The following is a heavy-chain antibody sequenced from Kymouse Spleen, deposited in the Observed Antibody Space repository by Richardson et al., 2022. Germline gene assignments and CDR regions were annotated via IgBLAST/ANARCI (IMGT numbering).Heavy chain of an antibody. Sequence: EVQLVESGGGLVQPGRSLRLSCAASGFTFDDYAMHWVRQAPGKGLEWVSGISWNSGSIGYADSVKGRFTISRDNAKNSLYLQMNSLRAEDTALYYCAKDIDDSSALFDYWGQGTLVTVSS. CDR2: ISWNSGSI. CDR1: GFTFDDYA. J-gene: IGHJ4*02. CDR3: AKDIDDSSALFDY. D-gene: IGHD3-22*01. V-gene: IGHV3-9*01.